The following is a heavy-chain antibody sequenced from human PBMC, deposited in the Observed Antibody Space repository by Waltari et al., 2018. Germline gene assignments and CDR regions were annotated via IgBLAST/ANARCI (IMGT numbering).Heavy chain of an antibody. CDR3: ARDRGGGLYLDS. CDR1: GDSMISNYF. V-gene: IGHV4-4*02. Sequence: QLQLQESGPGLVKPSGTLSLTCVVSGDSMISNYFWSWVRQAPGKGLEWRGPVKRGGGTNSIPSFASRVIMSRDTSINHFSLNMHSATAADTAVYYCARDRGGGLYLDSWGRGILVAVSP. CDR2: VKRGGGT. D-gene: IGHD2-15*01. J-gene: IGHJ4*02.